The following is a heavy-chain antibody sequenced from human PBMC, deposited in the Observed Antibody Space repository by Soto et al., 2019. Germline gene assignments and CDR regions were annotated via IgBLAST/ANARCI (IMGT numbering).Heavy chain of an antibody. Sequence: SVQVSCKASGGTFSSYAISWVRQAPGQGLEWMGGIIPIFGTANYAQKFQGRDTITEDESTSTAYMELSSLRSEDTAVYYCARESDPMYYYDSSVLGGSYNWFDPWGQGTLVTVSS. V-gene: IGHV1-69*13. CDR3: ARESDPMYYYDSSVLGGSYNWFDP. J-gene: IGHJ5*02. CDR2: IIPIFGTA. CDR1: GGTFSSYA. D-gene: IGHD3-22*01.